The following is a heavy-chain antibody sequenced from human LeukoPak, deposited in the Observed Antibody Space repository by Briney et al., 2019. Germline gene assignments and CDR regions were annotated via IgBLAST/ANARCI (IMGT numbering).Heavy chain of an antibody. V-gene: IGHV4-34*01. J-gene: IGHJ4*02. CDR1: GGSFSGYY. Sequence: SETLSLTCAVYGGSFSGYYWSWIRQPPGKGLEWIGEINHSGSTNYNPSLKSRVTISVDTSKNQFSLKLSSVTAADTAVYYCASSFRGYVDYWGQGTLVTVSS. CDR3: ASSFRGYVDY. CDR2: INHSGST.